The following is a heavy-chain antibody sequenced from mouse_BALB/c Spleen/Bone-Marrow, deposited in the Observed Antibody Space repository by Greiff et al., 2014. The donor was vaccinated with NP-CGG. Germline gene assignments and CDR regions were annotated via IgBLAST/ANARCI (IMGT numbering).Heavy chain of an antibody. V-gene: IGHV14-4*02. D-gene: IGHD1-1*01. J-gene: IGHJ1*01. CDR1: GFNIKDYY. CDR3: NADYYGSSNWYFDV. Sequence: EVKLMESGAELVRSGASVKLSCTASGFNIKDYYMHWVKQRPEQGLEWIGWIDPENGDTEYAPKFQGKATMTADTSSNTAYLQLSSLTSEDTAVYYCNADYYGSSNWYFDVWGAGTTVTVSS. CDR2: IDPENGDT.